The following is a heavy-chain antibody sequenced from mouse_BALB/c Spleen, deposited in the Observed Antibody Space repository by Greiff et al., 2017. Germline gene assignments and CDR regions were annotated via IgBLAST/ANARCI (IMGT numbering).Heavy chain of an antibody. CDR1: GYTFTSYW. D-gene: IGHD1-1*01. CDR2: IYPGDGDT. CDR3: ARWGTTVVADY. V-gene: IGHV1-87*01. Sequence: QVQLKQSGAELARPGASVKLSCKASGYTFTSYWMQWVKQRPGQGLEWIGAIYPGDGDTRYTQKFKGKATLTADKSSSTAYMQLSSLASEDSAVYYCARWGTTVVADYWGQGTTLTVSS. J-gene: IGHJ2*01.